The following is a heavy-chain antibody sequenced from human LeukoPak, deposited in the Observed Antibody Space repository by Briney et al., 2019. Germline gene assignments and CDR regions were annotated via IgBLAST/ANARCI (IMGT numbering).Heavy chain of an antibody. Sequence: GGSLRLSCAASGFTFTSYAMSWVRQAPGKGLEWVSAISGSGGSTYYADSLKGRFTLSGDNSKHTLYLQMNSMRAEDTAVYYCLRIAGSRLWWSPIARFAFAIWGQGTMVTVSS. CDR2: ISGSGGST. J-gene: IGHJ3*02. V-gene: IGHV3-23*01. D-gene: IGHD4/OR15-4a*01. CDR1: GFTFTSYA. CDR3: LRIAGSRLWWSPIARFAFAI.